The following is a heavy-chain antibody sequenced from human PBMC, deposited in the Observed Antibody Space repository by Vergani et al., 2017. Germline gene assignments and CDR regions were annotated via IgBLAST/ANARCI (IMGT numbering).Heavy chain of an antibody. CDR3: ARGRRAAGYSGPDS. Sequence: QVQLQESGPGLVKPSQTLSLTCTVSGASMRRVGYYWTWIRQSAGKRLEWIGDNLGSGTANYNPSFQGRVSMSVATSKNQFSLTLSSVNATDTAVYYCARGRRAAGYSGPDSWGQGARVTVSS. D-gene: IGHD6-13*01. J-gene: IGHJ4*02. CDR2: NLGSGTA. V-gene: IGHV4-61*02. CDR1: GASMRRVGYY.